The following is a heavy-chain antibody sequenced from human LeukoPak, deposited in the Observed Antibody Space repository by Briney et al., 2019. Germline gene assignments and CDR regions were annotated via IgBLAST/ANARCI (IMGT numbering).Heavy chain of an antibody. J-gene: IGHJ5*02. CDR3: ARDSGTTGEVKFDP. CDR2: IYSSGST. V-gene: IGHV4-4*07. D-gene: IGHD3-10*01. CDR1: GVSISRYY. Sequence: SETLSPTCTVSGVSISRYYWSWIRQPAGKGLEWIGRIYSSGSTTYNPSLKSRVTMSIDTSKNRFSLKLSFVTAADTAVYYCARDSGTTGEVKFDPWGQGTLVTVSS.